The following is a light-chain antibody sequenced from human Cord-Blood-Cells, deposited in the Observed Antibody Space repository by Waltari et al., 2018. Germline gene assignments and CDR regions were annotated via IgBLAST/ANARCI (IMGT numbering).Light chain of an antibody. CDR2: WAA. CDR1: QSVLYSSNNKNY. V-gene: IGKV4-1*01. CDR3: QQYYSTPGT. Sequence: DIVMTQSPDSLAVSLGERATINCKSSQSVLYSSNNKNYLAWYQQKPGQPPKLLRYWAATRESGVPDRFSGSGSGTDFTLTISSLQAEDVAVYYCQQYYSTPGTFGQGTKVEIK. J-gene: IGKJ1*01.